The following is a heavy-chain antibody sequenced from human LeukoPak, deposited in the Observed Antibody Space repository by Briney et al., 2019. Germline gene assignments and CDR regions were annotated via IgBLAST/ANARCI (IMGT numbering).Heavy chain of an antibody. CDR2: ISRDSGFI. D-gene: IGHD1-26*01. CDR3: ARDPSGGSYTGYFDS. V-gene: IGHV3-21*01. Sequence: PGGSLRLSCAASGFTFSSYAMHWFRQAPGKGLEWVSSISRDSGFIYYADSVKGRFTISRDNAQNSLYLQMNSLRAEDSALYYCARDPSGGSYTGYFDSWGQGTLVTVSS. CDR1: GFTFSSYA. J-gene: IGHJ4*02.